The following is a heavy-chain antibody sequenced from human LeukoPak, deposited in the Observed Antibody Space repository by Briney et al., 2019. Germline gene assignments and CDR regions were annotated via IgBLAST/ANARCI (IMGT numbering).Heavy chain of an antibody. J-gene: IGHJ3*02. CDR1: GYSFPNYW. CDR3: ARVATIYDAFDI. V-gene: IGHV5-51*01. D-gene: IGHD5-24*01. Sequence: GESLKIYCKGSGYSFPNYWIGWVRQMPGQGLEWMGTICPGDSDTTYSPSFQGQVTMSADKSISTAYLQWSSLTASDAAMYYCARVATIYDAFDIWGQGTMVTVSS. CDR2: ICPGDSDT.